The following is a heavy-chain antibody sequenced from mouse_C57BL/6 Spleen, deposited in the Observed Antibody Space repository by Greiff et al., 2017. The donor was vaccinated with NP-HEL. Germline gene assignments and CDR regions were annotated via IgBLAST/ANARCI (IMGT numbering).Heavy chain of an antibody. Sequence: DVQLQESGPGLVKPSQSLSLTCSVTGYSITSGYYWNWIRQFPGNKLEWMGYISYDGSNNYNPSLTNRISITSDTSKNQFFLKLNSVTTEDTATYYCAREGYDYDWYFDVWGTGTTVTVSS. D-gene: IGHD2-4*01. V-gene: IGHV3-6*01. CDR3: AREGYDYDWYFDV. J-gene: IGHJ1*03. CDR2: ISYDGSN. CDR1: GYSITSGYY.